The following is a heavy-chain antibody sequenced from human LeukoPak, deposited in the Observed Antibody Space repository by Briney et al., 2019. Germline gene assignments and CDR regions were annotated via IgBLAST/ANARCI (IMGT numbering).Heavy chain of an antibody. CDR2: IRYDGSNK. CDR1: GFTFSSYG. V-gene: IGHV3-30*02. Sequence: GGSLRLSCAASGFTFSSYGMHWVRQAPGKGLEWVAFIRYDGSNKYYADSVKGRFTISRDNSKNTLYLQMNSLRAEDTAVYYCARATLLLWFGEEKYFDLWGRGTLVTVSS. D-gene: IGHD3-10*01. CDR3: ARATLLLWFGEEKYFDL. J-gene: IGHJ2*01.